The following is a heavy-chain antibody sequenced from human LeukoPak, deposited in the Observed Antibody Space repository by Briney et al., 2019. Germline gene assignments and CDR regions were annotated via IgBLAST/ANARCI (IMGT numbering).Heavy chain of an antibody. J-gene: IGHJ1*01. CDR2: TSSDGSKN. D-gene: IGHD1-26*01. CDR3: AKKLSGSYEEGMQQ. CDR1: GFTFSSYS. V-gene: IGHV3-30*18. Sequence: PGGSLRLSCAASGFTFSSYSMNWVRQAPGKGLEWVAVTSSDGSKNNYADSVKGRFTISRDNYKNTLYLQMSSLRAGDTAVYYCAKKLSGSYEEGMQQWGQGTLVTVSS.